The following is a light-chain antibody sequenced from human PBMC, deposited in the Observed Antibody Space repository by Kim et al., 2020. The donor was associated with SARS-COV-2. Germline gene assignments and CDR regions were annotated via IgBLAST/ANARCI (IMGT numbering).Light chain of an antibody. CDR1: QTISTW. CDR3: QHYSRFPYT. Sequence: IQMTQSPSTLSASVGDTVTITCRASQTISTWLAWYQQKPGKAPKLLIYLASNLESGVPSRFSGSGSGTEFTLTINSLQPEDFATYYCQHYSRFPYTFGHGTKLEI. J-gene: IGKJ2*01. CDR2: LAS. V-gene: IGKV1-5*03.